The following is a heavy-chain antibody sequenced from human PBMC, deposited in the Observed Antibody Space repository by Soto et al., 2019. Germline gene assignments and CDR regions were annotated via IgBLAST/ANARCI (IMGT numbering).Heavy chain of an antibody. J-gene: IGHJ4*02. V-gene: IGHV1-3*01. CDR2: INAGNGNT. Sequence: QVQLVQSGAEVKKPGASVKVSCKASGYTFTSYAMRWVRQAPGQRLEWMGWINAGNGNTKYSQKFQGRVTITRDTSASTAYMELSSLRSEDTAVYYCARGASGYSSSWFDYWGQGTLVTVSS. CDR3: ARGASGYSSSWFDY. CDR1: GYTFTSYA. D-gene: IGHD6-13*01.